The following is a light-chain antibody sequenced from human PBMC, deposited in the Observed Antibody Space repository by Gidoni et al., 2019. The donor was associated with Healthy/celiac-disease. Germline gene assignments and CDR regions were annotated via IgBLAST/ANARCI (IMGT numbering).Light chain of an antibody. CDR3: CSYAGSYTYV. CDR2: DVS. J-gene: IGLJ1*01. Sequence: QSALTQPRSVSGSPGQSVTISCTGTSSDVGGYNYVPWYQQHPGKAPKLMIYDVSKWPSGVPDRFSGSKSGSTASLTISGLQAEDEADYYCCSYAGSYTYVFGTGTKVTVL. V-gene: IGLV2-11*01. CDR1: SSDVGGYNY.